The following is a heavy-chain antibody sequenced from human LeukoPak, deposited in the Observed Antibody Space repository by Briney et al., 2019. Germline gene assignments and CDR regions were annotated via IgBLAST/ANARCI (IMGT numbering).Heavy chain of an antibody. J-gene: IGHJ4*02. V-gene: IGHV1-2*02. Sequence: ASLKVSCKASGYTFTGYYMRWVRQAPGQGLEWMGWINPNSGGTNYAQKFQGRVTMTRDTSISTAYMELSRLRSDETAVYYCAKNIAVADPPDYWGQGNLVTVSS. CDR1: GYTFTGYY. D-gene: IGHD6-19*01. CDR3: AKNIAVADPPDY. CDR2: INPNSGGT.